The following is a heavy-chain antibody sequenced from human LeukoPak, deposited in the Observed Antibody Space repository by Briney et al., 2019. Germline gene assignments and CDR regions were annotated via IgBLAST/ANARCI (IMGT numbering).Heavy chain of an antibody. V-gene: IGHV3-23*01. Sequence: GGSLRLSCAASGFTFSSYGMSWVRQAPGKGLEWVSAISGSGGSTYYADSVKGRFTISRDNSKNTLYLQMNSLRAEDTAVYYCATSCDSSGYYGRHFDYWGQGTLVTVSS. D-gene: IGHD3-22*01. CDR2: ISGSGGST. CDR1: GFTFSSYG. J-gene: IGHJ4*02. CDR3: ATSCDSSGYYGRHFDY.